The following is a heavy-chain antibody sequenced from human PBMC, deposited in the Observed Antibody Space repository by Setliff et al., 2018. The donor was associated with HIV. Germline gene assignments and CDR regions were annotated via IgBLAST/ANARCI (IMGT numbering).Heavy chain of an antibody. Sequence: SVKVSCKASGGTFSSYAISWVRQAPGQGLEWMGGIIPIFGTANYAQKFQGRVTITADESTSTAYMELSSLRAEDTAVYYCARVGGPFYYHYYYMDVWGKGTTVTVSS. CDR3: ARVGGPFYYHYYYMDV. CDR2: IIPIFGTA. CDR1: GGTFSSYA. V-gene: IGHV1-69*13. J-gene: IGHJ6*03. D-gene: IGHD3-16*01.